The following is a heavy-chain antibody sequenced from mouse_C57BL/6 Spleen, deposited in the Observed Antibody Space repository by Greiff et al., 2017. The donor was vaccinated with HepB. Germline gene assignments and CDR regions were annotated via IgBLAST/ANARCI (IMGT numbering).Heavy chain of an antibody. CDR2: IDPSDSYT. Sequence: QVQLQQSGAELVRPGTSVKLSCKASGYTFTSYWMHWVKQRPGQGLEWIGVIDPSDSYTNYNQKFKGKATLTVDTSSSTAYMQLSSLTSEDSAVYYCARTGSSYGYFDYWGQGTTLTDSS. V-gene: IGHV1-59*01. CDR3: ARTGSSYGYFDY. D-gene: IGHD1-1*01. CDR1: GYTFTSYW. J-gene: IGHJ2*01.